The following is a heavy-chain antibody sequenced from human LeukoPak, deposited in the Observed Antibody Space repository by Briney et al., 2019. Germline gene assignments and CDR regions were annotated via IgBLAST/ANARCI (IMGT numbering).Heavy chain of an antibody. Sequence: PSETLSLTCAVYGGSFSGYYWSWIRQPPGKGLEWIGEINHSGSTNYNPSLKSRVTISVDTSKNQFSLKLSSVTAADTAVYYCARGNRIAARPFYFDYWGQGTLVTVSS. CDR1: GGSFSGYY. V-gene: IGHV4-34*01. CDR3: ARGNRIAARPFYFDY. D-gene: IGHD6-6*01. CDR2: INHSGST. J-gene: IGHJ4*02.